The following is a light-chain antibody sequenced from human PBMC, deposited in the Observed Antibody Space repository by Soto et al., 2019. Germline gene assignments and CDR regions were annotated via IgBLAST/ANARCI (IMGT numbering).Light chain of an antibody. CDR3: QQYGTSPQV. V-gene: IGKV3-20*01. J-gene: IGKJ1*01. CDR2: GAS. Sequence: EIVLTQSPGTLSLSSGERATLSCRASQSVTSNYLAWYQQKPGQAPRLLIYGASNRATGIPDRFSGSGSGTDFTLTISRLEPEDFELYYCQQYGTSPQVFGQGTKVEIK. CDR1: QSVTSNY.